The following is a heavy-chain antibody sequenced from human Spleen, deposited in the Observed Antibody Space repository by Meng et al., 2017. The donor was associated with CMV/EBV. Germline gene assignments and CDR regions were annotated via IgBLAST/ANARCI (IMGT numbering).Heavy chain of an antibody. CDR1: GGTFSSYA. D-gene: IGHD3-22*01. CDR3: ARGYYDTMGYFDY. J-gene: IGHJ4*02. CDR2: IIPIFGTA. Sequence: QVELVQSGAEGKKPGSSVKVSCKASGGTFSSYAISWVRQAPEQGLEWMGGIIPIFGTANYAQKFQGRVTITADESTSTAYMELSSLRSEDTAVYYCARGYYDTMGYFDYWGQGTLVTVSS. V-gene: IGHV1-69*12.